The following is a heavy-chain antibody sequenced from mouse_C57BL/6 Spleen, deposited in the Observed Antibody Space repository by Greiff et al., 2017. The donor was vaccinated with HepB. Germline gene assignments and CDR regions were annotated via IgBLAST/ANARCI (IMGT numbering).Heavy chain of an antibody. V-gene: IGHV1-50*01. J-gene: IGHJ1*03. Sequence: VQLQQPGAELVKPGASVKLSCKASGYTFTSYWMQWVKQRPGQGLEWIGEIDPSDSYTNYNQKLKGKATLTVDTSSSTAYMQLSSPTSEDSAVYYCTRGTAGYFDVWGTGTTVTVSS. D-gene: IGHD4-1*01. CDR3: TRGTAGYFDV. CDR2: IDPSDSYT. CDR1: GYTFTSYW.